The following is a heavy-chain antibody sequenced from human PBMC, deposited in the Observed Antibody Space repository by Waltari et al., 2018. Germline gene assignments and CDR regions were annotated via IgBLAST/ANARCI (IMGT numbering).Heavy chain of an antibody. J-gene: IGHJ5*02. Sequence: QVQLQESGPGLVKPSQPLSLTCTVSGGSISSGSYSWSWTRQPAGKGLEWIGRIYTSGSTNYNPSLKSRVTISVDTSKNQFSLKLSSVTAADTAVYYCARAVAGTNWFDPWGQGTLVTVSS. CDR3: ARAVAGTNWFDP. CDR1: GGSISSGSYS. D-gene: IGHD6-19*01. CDR2: IYTSGST. V-gene: IGHV4-61*02.